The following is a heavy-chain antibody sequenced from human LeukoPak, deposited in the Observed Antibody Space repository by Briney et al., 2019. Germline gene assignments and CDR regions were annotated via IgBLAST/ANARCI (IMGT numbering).Heavy chain of an antibody. CDR2: IKQDGSEQ. CDR1: GFTFSSYW. J-gene: IGHJ4*02. Sequence: PGGSLRLSCAASGFTFSSYWMSWVRQAPGKGLEWVANIKQDGSEQYYVDSVKGRFTISRDNAKNSLYLQMNSLRAEDTAVYYCARDLGHFYYYDSSGYFDYWGQGTLVTVSS. CDR3: ARDLGHFYYYDSSGYFDY. V-gene: IGHV3-7*01. D-gene: IGHD3-22*01.